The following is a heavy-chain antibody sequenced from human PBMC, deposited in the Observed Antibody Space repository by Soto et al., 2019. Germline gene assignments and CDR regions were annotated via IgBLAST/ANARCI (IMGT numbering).Heavy chain of an antibody. D-gene: IGHD2-2*01. CDR2: INAGNGNA. CDR1: GYTFTSYA. Sequence: GASLKVSCKASGYTFTSYAMHWVRQAPGQRLEWMGWINAGNGNAKYSQKFQGRVTITRDTSASTAYMELSSLRSEDTAVYYCARWSTVVVPAADLFDYWGQGTLVTVSS. J-gene: IGHJ4*02. V-gene: IGHV1-3*01. CDR3: ARWSTVVVPAADLFDY.